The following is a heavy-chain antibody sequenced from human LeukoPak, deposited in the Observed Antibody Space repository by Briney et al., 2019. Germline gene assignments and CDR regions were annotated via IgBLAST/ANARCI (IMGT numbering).Heavy chain of an antibody. CDR2: IWYDGSNK. V-gene: IGHV3-33*08. D-gene: IGHD5-18*01. CDR3: ARGKRGFIYGSVF. CDR1: GLPIADFA. Sequence: GGSLRLSCVASGLPIADFAMHWVRQAPGKGLEWVALIWYDGSNKYYADSVKGRFSISRDNSKNTLSLQMNSLRVEDTALYYCARGKRGFIYGSVFWGQGTLVTVSS. J-gene: IGHJ4*02.